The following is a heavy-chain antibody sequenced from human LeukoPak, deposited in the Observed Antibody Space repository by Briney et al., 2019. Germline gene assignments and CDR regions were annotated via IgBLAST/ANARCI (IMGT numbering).Heavy chain of an antibody. V-gene: IGHV3-23*01. Sequence: GGSLRLSSAPSGVTFSIYAVSWVPHAPGKGLEWVSAFCGRGGITYYAESAKGGVTISRDNSKNTLYMQIDTVRGEDTAVYNCAKALTYYYDRTGIAHQYYFDSCGQGALVTVSS. CDR3: AKALTYYYDRTGIAHQYYFDS. D-gene: IGHD3-22*01. CDR1: GVTFSIYA. CDR2: FCGRGGIT. J-gene: IGHJ4*02.